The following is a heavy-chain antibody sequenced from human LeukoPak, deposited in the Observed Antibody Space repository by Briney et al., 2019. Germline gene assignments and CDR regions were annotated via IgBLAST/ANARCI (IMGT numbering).Heavy chain of an antibody. CDR1: GGSFRGYS. D-gene: IGHD3-9*01. Sequence: KPSETLSLTCAVYGGSFRGYSWSWIRKPPGKGLEWIGEINHGGTTNYNPSLKSRVTISVDTSKNQFSLKLNSVTAADTAVYYCAGYDILTGLWDWDQGALVTVSS. CDR3: AGYDILTGLWD. J-gene: IGHJ4*02. CDR2: INHGGTT. V-gene: IGHV4-34*01.